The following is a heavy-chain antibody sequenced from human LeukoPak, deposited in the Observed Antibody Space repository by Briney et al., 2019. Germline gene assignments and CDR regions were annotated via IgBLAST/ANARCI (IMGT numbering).Heavy chain of an antibody. CDR3: ARRNIRFLELDF. V-gene: IGHV1-8*02. CDR2: MNPNSGNT. CDR1: GYTFTSYG. Sequence: GASVKVSCKASGYTFTSYGISWVRQAPGQGLEWMGWMNPNSGNTGYAQKLQGRVTMTRNTSIRTAYMELSGLRPEDTAVYYCARRNIRFLELDFWGQGTLVTVSS. J-gene: IGHJ4*02. D-gene: IGHD3-3*01.